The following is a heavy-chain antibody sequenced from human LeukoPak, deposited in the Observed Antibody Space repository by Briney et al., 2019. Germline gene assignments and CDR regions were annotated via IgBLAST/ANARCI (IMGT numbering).Heavy chain of an antibody. CDR1: GFTFGSYSMN. D-gene: IGHD1-26*01. CDR3: VKSGGYGLIDY. V-gene: IGHV4-59*04. Sequence: GSLRLSCAASGFTFGSYSMNWVRQPPGKGLEWIGNIYYSGSTYYNASPQSRVTISIDTSKNQFSLSLNSVTAADTAMYFCVKSGGYGLIDYWGQGTLVTVSS. J-gene: IGHJ4*02. CDR2: IYYSGST.